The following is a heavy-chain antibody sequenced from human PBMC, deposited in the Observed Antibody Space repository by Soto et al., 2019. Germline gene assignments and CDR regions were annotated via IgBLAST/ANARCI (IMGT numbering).Heavy chain of an antibody. D-gene: IGHD3-9*01. J-gene: IGHJ4*02. Sequence: GGSLRLSCAASGFTFSSYAMTWVRQAPGKGLEWVSGISGSGSTSYADSLKGRFTISRDNSKSTVYLQMNSLRAEDTAVYYCAKCRAIFDRFVNWGREPRSPSPQ. CDR2: ISGSGST. CDR1: GFTFSSYA. CDR3: AKCRAIFDRFVN. V-gene: IGHV3-23*01.